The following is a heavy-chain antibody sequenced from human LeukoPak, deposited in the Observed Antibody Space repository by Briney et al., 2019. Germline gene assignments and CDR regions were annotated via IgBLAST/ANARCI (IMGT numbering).Heavy chain of an antibody. J-gene: IGHJ3*02. CDR3: AKGPSYQTIHMVRGEGWLDI. CDR2: ISGSGGST. V-gene: IGHV3-23*01. Sequence: GGSLRLSCAASGFTFSSYAMSWVRQAPGKGLEWVSAISGSGGSTYYADSVKGRFTISRDNSKNTLYLQMNSLRAEDTAVYYCAKGPSYQTIHMVRGEGWLDIWGQGTMVTVSS. D-gene: IGHD3-10*01. CDR1: GFTFSSYA.